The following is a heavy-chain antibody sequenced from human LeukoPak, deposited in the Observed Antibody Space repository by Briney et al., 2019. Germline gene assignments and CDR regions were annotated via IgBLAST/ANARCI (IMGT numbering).Heavy chain of an antibody. J-gene: IGHJ4*02. D-gene: IGHD3-10*01. CDR3: ARGNSGSYG. Sequence: GGSLRLSCAASGFTFGDFGMSWVRQAPGKGLEWVANINQDGSQKYYVESVQGRFTISRDNAKSSLYLQMNSLTDEDRAVYYCARGNSGSYGWGQGTLVTVSS. V-gene: IGHV3-7*04. CDR2: INQDGSQK. CDR1: GFTFGDFG.